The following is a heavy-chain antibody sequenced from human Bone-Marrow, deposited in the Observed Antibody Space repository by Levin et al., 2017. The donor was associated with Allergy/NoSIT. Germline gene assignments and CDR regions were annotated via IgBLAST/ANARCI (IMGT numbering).Heavy chain of an antibody. CDR1: GFTFSSYG. Sequence: GGSLRLSCAASGFTFSSYGMHWVRQAPGKGLEWVAVISYDGSNKYYADSVKGRFTISRDNSKNTLYLQMNSLRAEDTAVYYCAKDIVVVVAAGGPFDYWGQGTLVTVSS. J-gene: IGHJ4*02. CDR3: AKDIVVVVAAGGPFDY. V-gene: IGHV3-30*18. D-gene: IGHD2-15*01. CDR2: ISYDGSNK.